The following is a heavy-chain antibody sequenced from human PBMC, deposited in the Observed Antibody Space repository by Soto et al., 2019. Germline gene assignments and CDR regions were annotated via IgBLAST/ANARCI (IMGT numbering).Heavy chain of an antibody. Sequence: EVQLVESGGGLVKPGGSLRLSCAASGFTFSSYSMNWVRQAPGKGLEWASSISSSSSYIYYADSVKGRFTISRDNAKNSLYLQMNSLRAEDTAVYYCARADYYDSSGGYYFDYWGQGTLVTVSS. CDR3: ARADYYDSSGGYYFDY. D-gene: IGHD3-22*01. CDR1: GFTFSSYS. J-gene: IGHJ4*02. CDR2: ISSSSSYI. V-gene: IGHV3-21*01.